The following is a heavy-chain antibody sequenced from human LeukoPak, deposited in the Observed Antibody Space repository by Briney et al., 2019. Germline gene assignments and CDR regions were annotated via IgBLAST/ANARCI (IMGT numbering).Heavy chain of an antibody. V-gene: IGHV4-59*02. CDR2: IYYSGSI. Sequence: SETLSLTCIVSGDSVTNHYWSLIRQPPGKGLEWIGYIYYSGSINYNPSLKSRVTISVDTSRNQFSMKLNSVTAADTAVYYCAGSGGLANQGAVFDYWGQGTLVTVSS. J-gene: IGHJ4*02. CDR1: GDSVTNHY. CDR3: AGSGGLANQGAVFDY. D-gene: IGHD3-10*01.